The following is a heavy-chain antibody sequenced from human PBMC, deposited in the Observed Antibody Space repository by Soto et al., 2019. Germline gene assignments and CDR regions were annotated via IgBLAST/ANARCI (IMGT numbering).Heavy chain of an antibody. V-gene: IGHV5-51*01. J-gene: IGHJ6*02. CDR2: IYPGDSDT. CDR1: GSSFTSYL. CDR3: ARSPQSPSSPERKWPQLLYYGMDV. Sequence: ESVKISCEVSGSSFTSYLMGCVRQMPGKGLEWMGIIYPGDSDTRYSPSFQGQVTISADKSISTAYLQWSSLKASDTAMYYCARSPQSPSSPERKWPQLLYYGMDVCGQGTTVTVSS. D-gene: IGHD1-26*01.